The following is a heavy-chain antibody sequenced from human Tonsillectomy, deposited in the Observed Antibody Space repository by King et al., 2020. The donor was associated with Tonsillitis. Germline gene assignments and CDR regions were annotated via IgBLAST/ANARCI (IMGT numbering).Heavy chain of an antibody. V-gene: IGHV3-11*05. CDR2: ISSSGSYT. CDR3: ASWVVPCAIDSGSFDV. CDR1: GFTFSDHY. D-gene: IGHD1-26*01. J-gene: IGHJ6*04. Sequence: VQLVESGGGLVKPGGSLRLSCEASGFTFSDHYMSWIRQAPGKGLEYISYISSSGSYTNYADSVKGRFTISRDNAKNSLYLQMNSLRAEDTAVYYCASWVVPCAIDSGSFDVWGKGHTVTVSS.